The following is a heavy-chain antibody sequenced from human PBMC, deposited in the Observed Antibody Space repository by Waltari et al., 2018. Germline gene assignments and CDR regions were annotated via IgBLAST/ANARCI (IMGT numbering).Heavy chain of an antibody. CDR1: GFTLGAHW. V-gene: IGHV3-74*01. J-gene: IGHJ4*02. CDR3: ARGGGGCCDY. CDR2: AVYEASGS. D-gene: IGHD2-15*01. Sequence: EVRLVESGGGLVQRGGSLRLSCAASGFTLGAHWLHWVRQVPGKGLVWVALAVYEASGSIYADSVKGRVTISRDNAKDTLYLQMNSLRDEDTAVYYCARGGGGCCDYWGQGTLVTVSS.